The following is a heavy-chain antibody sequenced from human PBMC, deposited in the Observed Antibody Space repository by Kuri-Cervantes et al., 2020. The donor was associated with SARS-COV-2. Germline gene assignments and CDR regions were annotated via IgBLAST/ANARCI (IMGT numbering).Heavy chain of an antibody. CDR3: ATPRDYYDSSGYAFDY. J-gene: IGHJ4*02. CDR1: GFTFNTYS. D-gene: IGHD3-22*01. CDR2: ISSSSSYI. Sequence: GESLKISCAASGFTFNTYSMDWVRLAPGKGLEWVSSISSSSSYIYYADSVKGRFTISRDNAKNSLYLQMNSLRAEDTAVYYCATPRDYYDSSGYAFDYWGQGTLVTVSS. V-gene: IGHV3-21*01.